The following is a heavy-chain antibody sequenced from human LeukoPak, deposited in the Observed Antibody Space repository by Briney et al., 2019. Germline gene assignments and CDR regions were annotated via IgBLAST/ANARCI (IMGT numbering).Heavy chain of an antibody. V-gene: IGHV5-51*01. D-gene: IGHD2-2*01. J-gene: IGHJ4*02. CDR3: AKTGLLAASDY. CDR2: IYPGDSDT. Sequence: GESLKISFKGSGSRFTSYWIGWVRPMPGKGLEWMGIIYPGDSDTRYSPSFQGQITISADNSINTASLPWSCLQASHPAVFFCAKTGLLAASDYWGQGTLVTVSS. CDR1: GSRFTSYW.